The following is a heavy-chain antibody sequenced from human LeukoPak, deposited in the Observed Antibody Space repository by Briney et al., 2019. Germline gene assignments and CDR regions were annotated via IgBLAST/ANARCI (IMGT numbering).Heavy chain of an antibody. Sequence: PGGSLRLSCAASGFTFSSYEMNWVRQAPEKGLEWVSYISSSGSTIYYADSVKGRFTISRDNAKNSLYLQMNSQRAEDTAVYYCAELGITMIGGVWGKGTTVTISS. CDR2: ISSSGSTI. CDR1: GFTFSSYE. V-gene: IGHV3-48*03. J-gene: IGHJ6*04. D-gene: IGHD3-10*02. CDR3: AELGITMIGGV.